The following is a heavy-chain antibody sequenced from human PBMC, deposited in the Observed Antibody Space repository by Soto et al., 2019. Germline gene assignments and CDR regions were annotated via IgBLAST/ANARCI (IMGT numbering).Heavy chain of an antibody. CDR2: MYHSGRT. V-gene: IGHV4-30-2*01. CDR3: ARVPDY. D-gene: IGHD2-2*01. J-gene: IGHJ4*02. CDR1: GGSISCVCYS. Sequence: SETLSLTCAVSGGSISCVCYSWSWIRQPPGKGLEWIGYMYHSGRTYYNPSLKSRVTIAIDRSKNQFSLKLISVTAADTAVYYCARVPDYWGQGILVTVSS.